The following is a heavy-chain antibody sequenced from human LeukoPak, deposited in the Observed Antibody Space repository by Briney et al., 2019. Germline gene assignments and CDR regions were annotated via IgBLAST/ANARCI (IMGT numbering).Heavy chain of an antibody. J-gene: IGHJ4*02. CDR3: ARLNCSSTNCYVLFGY. V-gene: IGHV2-5*02. CDR1: GFALSTSGVG. CDR2: IYWDDDK. D-gene: IGHD2-2*01. Sequence: SGPTLVNPTQTLTLTCTFSGFALSTSGVGVGWIRQTPGKALEWLALIYWDDDKHYSPSLQRRLTITRDTSKNQVVLTMINMDPVDTATYYCARLNCSSTNCYVLFGYWGQGTLVTVSS.